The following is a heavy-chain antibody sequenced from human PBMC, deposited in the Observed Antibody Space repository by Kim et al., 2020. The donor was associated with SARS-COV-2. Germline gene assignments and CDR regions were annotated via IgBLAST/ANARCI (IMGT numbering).Heavy chain of an antibody. CDR1: GFTFSSYG. V-gene: IGHV3-33*01. CDR2: IWYDGSNK. Sequence: GGSLRLSCAASGFTFSSYGMHWVRQAPGKGLEWVAVIWYDGSNKYYADSVKGRFTISRDNSKNTLYLQMNSLRAEDTAVYYCARDGQVVLRYFDWLVNHYYYGMDVWGQGTTVTVSS. J-gene: IGHJ6*02. D-gene: IGHD3-9*01. CDR3: ARDGQVVLRYFDWLVNHYYYGMDV.